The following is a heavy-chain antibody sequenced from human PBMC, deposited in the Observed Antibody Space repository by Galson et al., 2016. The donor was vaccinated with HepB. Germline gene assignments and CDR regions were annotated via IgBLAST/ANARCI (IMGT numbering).Heavy chain of an antibody. Sequence: TLSLTCTVSGASITSGRYSWGWLRLPPGEGLEWIGYIYQSGDTYYTPSLRRRLSMSLDKSKNQFSLRLNSVTAADTAVYYCARGAYYSGSGSRFDSWGQGILVTVSS. CDR3: ARGAYYSGSGSRFDS. D-gene: IGHD3-10*01. J-gene: IGHJ4*02. V-gene: IGHV4-30-2*01. CDR1: GASITSGRYS. CDR2: IYQSGDT.